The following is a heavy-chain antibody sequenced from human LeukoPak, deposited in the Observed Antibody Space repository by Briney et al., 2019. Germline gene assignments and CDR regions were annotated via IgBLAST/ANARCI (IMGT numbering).Heavy chain of an antibody. D-gene: IGHD3-16*01. V-gene: IGHV3-53*01. CDR1: GFPVSSKY. J-gene: IGHJ4*02. Sequence: PGGSLRLSCAASGFPVSSKYMSWVRQAPGKGLEWVSVIYSGRSTDYAGSVKGRFTISRDNSKNTLYLQMNSLRVEDTAVYYCVRGGFTFGCWGQGTLVTVSS. CDR3: VRGGFTFGC. CDR2: IYSGRST.